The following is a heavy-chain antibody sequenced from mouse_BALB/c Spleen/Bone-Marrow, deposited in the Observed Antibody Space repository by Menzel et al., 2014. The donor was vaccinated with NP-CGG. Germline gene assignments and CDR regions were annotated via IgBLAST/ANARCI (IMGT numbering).Heavy chain of an antibody. D-gene: IGHD1-1*01. CDR1: GFDFSRYW. Sequence: EVQLQQSGGGLVQPEGSLKLSCAASGFDFSRYWMSWVRQAPGKGLEWIGEINPDSSTINYTPSLKDKFIISRDNAKNTLYLQMSKVRFEDTALYYCARLSYYGRFAYWGQGTLVTVSA. CDR3: ARLSYYGRFAY. CDR2: INPDSSTI. J-gene: IGHJ3*01. V-gene: IGHV4-1*02.